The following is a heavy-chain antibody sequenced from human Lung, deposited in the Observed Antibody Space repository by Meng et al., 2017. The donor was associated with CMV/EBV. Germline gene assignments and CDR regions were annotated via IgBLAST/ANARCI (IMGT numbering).Heavy chain of an antibody. CDR1: GFTFSSYS. D-gene: IGHD5-18*01. Sequence: GESLKISCSASGFTFSSYSMNWVRQAPGKGLEWVSSISSSSSYIYYADSVKGRFTISRDNAKKSLYLQMNSLRAEDTVVYYCARDNSYGDEYYFDYWGQGTLVTVSS. CDR3: ARDNSYGDEYYFDY. V-gene: IGHV3-21*01. J-gene: IGHJ4*02. CDR2: ISSSSSYI.